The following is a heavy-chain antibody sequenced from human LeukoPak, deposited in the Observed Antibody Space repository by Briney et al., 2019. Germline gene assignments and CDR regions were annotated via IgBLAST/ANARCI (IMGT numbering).Heavy chain of an antibody. V-gene: IGHV1-2*02. CDR1: GYTFTGYY. D-gene: IGHD3-3*01. Sequence: ASVKVSCKASGYTFTGYYMHWVRQAPGQGLEWMGWINPNSGGTNYAQKFQGRVTMTRDTSISTAYMELSRLRSDDTAVYYCARVSPTDFWSGYSFYYWGQGTLVTVSS. CDR2: INPNSGGT. J-gene: IGHJ4*02. CDR3: ARVSPTDFWSGYSFYY.